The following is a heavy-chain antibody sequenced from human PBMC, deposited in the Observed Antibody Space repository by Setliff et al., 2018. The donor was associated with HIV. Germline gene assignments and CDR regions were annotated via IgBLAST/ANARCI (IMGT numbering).Heavy chain of an antibody. Sequence: PSETLSLTCAVYGGSFSGFYWNWIRQAPGKGLEWIGEINHSRRTKYNPSLKSRVTISVDTSKNQFSLRLNSVTAADTAVYYCAQEERDAYNYWFDPWGQGTLVTVSS. J-gene: IGHJ5*02. CDR3: AQEERDAYNYWFDP. CDR2: INHSRRT. D-gene: IGHD1-1*01. CDR1: GGSFSGFY. V-gene: IGHV4-34*01.